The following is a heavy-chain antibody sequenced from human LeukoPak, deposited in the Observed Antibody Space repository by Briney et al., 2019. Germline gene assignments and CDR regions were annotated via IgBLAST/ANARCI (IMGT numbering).Heavy chain of an antibody. Sequence: SETLSLICSVSNGSISSHFGTWVRQPPGKGLEWIGHIHYSGSTNYNPSLKSRVTMSLHTSKNQFSLKLTSVTAADTAIFYCARLRPLLDQLLYFAFDSWGQGTLVTVSS. CDR3: ARLRPLLDQLLYFAFDS. CDR2: IHYSGST. V-gene: IGHV4-59*11. J-gene: IGHJ4*02. D-gene: IGHD2-2*02. CDR1: NGSISSHF.